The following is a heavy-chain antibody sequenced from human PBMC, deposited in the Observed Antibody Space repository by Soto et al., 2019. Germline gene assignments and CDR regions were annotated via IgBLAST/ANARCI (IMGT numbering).Heavy chain of an antibody. D-gene: IGHD2-15*01. Sequence: QVQLVESGGGVVQPGRSLRLSCAASGFTFSSYGMHWVRQAPGKGLEWVAVIWYDGSNKYYADSVKGRFTISRDNSKNTLYLQMNSLRAEDTAVYYCAREGRYCSGGSCYSFAFDIWGQGTMVTVSS. CDR1: GFTFSSYG. J-gene: IGHJ3*02. CDR3: AREGRYCSGGSCYSFAFDI. CDR2: IWYDGSNK. V-gene: IGHV3-33*01.